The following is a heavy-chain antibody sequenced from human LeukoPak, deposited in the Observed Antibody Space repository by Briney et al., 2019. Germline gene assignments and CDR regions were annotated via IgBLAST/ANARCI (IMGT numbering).Heavy chain of an antibody. CDR2: IYYSWST. V-gene: IGHV4-59*01. Sequence: QTSETLSLTCTVSGGSISSYYWSWIRQPPGKGLEWIGYIYYSWSTNYNPSLKSLVTISVDTSKNHFSLKLSSVTAADTAVYYCASHTRYCSSTSCYRYGMDVWGKGTTVTVSS. J-gene: IGHJ6*04. D-gene: IGHD2-2*02. CDR3: ASHTRYCSSTSCYRYGMDV. CDR1: GGSISSYY.